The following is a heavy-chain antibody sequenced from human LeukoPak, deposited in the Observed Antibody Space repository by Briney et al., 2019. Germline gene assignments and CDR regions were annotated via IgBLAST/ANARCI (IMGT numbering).Heavy chain of an antibody. V-gene: IGHV3-30*18. D-gene: IGHD3-10*01. J-gene: IGHJ4*02. Sequence: GGSLRLSCAASGFTFSSYGMHWVRQAPGKGLEWVAVISYDGSNKYYADSVKGRFTISRDNSKNTLYLQMNSLRAEDTAVYYCAKDIAYGSGSYNFDYWGQGTLVTVSS. CDR1: GFTFSSYG. CDR3: AKDIAYGSGSYNFDY. CDR2: ISYDGSNK.